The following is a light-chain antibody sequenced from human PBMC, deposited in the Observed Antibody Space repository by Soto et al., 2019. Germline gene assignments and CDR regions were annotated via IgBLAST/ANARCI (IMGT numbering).Light chain of an antibody. CDR2: EGS. CDR1: SSDVGSYNL. V-gene: IGLV2-14*02. J-gene: IGLJ1*01. CDR3: SSYASSTTPYV. Sequence: QSALTQPASVSGSPGQSITISCTGTSSDVGSYNLVSWYQQHPGKAPKLMIYEGSKRHSGVSNRFSGSKSGNTASLTISGLQAEDEADYYCSSYASSTTPYVFGTGTKLTVL.